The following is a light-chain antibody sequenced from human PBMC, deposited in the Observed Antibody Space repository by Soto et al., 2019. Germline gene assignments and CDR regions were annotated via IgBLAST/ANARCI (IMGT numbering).Light chain of an antibody. CDR3: SSYTSSSTLVV. J-gene: IGLJ2*01. Sequence: QSALTQPASVSGSPGQSITISCTGTSSDVGGYNFVSWYQHHPGKAPKLMIYEVTYRPSGISNRFSGSKSGNTASLTISGLQADDEADYYCSSYTSSSTLVVFGGGTKLTVL. CDR2: EVT. CDR1: SSDVGGYNF. V-gene: IGLV2-14*01.